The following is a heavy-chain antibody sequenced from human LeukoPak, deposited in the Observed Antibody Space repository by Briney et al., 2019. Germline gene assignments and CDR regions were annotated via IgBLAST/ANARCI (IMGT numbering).Heavy chain of an antibody. CDR1: GFTFSSYG. Sequence: SGGSLRLSCAASGFTFSSYGMHWVRQAPGKGLEWVAVIWYDGSNKYYADSVKGRFTISRDNSKNTLYLQMNSLRAEDTAVYYCAKGSYFDWLQSRWFDPWGQGTLVTVSS. V-gene: IGHV3-33*06. J-gene: IGHJ5*02. D-gene: IGHD3-9*01. CDR2: IWYDGSNK. CDR3: AKGSYFDWLQSRWFDP.